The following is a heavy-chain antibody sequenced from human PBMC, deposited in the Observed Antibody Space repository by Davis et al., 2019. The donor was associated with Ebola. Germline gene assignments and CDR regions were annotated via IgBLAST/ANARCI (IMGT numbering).Heavy chain of an antibody. CDR3: ARDGSLLWGIRY. J-gene: IGHJ4*02. D-gene: IGHD3-16*01. V-gene: IGHV1-8*01. Sequence: AASVKVSCKASGYTFTTYDITWVRQATGQGLEWMEWMNPHSGNTGYAQKFQGRVTMTRDTSISTAYMELSSLTSEDTAVYYCARDGSLLWGIRYWGQGTLVTVSS. CDR1: GYTFTTYD. CDR2: MNPHSGNT.